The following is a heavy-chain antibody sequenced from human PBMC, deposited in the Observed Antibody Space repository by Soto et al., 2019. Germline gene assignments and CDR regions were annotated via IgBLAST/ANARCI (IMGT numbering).Heavy chain of an antibody. CDR2: LYTGGST. V-gene: IGHV4-59*10. J-gene: IGHJ4*02. D-gene: IGHD3-22*01. CDR1: GASISSYY. Sequence: SEILSLTCTVYGASISSYYWSWIRQPAGKGLEWIGRLYTGGSTNYNPSLKSRVTMSVDTSKNQFSLKLSSVTAADTAVYYCARSSSAYYYYFDYWGQGTLVTVSS. CDR3: ARSSSAYYYYFDY.